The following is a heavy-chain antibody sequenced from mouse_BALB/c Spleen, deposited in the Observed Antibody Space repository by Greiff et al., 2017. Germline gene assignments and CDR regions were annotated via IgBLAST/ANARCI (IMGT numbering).Heavy chain of an antibody. CDR2: ISSGGSYT. Sequence: VQLKESGGGLVKPGGSLKLSCAASGFTFSSYTMSWVRQTPEKRLEWVATISSGGSYTYYPDSVKGRFTISRDNAKNTLYLQMSSLKSEDTAMYYCTRDNLYYAMDYWGQGTSVTVSS. V-gene: IGHV5-6-4*01. J-gene: IGHJ4*01. CDR1: GFTFSSYT. CDR3: TRDNLYYAMDY.